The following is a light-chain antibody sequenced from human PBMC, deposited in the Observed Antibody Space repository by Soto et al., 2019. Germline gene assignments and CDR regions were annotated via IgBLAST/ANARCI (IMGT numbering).Light chain of an antibody. CDR1: QSVSSY. V-gene: IGKV3-11*01. J-gene: IGKJ1*01. CDR2: DAS. Sequence: EIVLTHSPATLSLSPGERATLSCRASQSVSSYLAWYQQKPGQAPRLLIYDASNRATGIPARFSGSGSGTDFALTISSLEPEDFAVYDCQQRSNWPQWTFGQGTKVDIK. CDR3: QQRSNWPQWT.